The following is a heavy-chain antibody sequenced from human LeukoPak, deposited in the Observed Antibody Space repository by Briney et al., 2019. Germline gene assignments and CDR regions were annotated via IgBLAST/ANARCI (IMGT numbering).Heavy chain of an antibody. V-gene: IGHV4-31*03. CDR2: IYYSGST. Sequence: SETLSLTCTASGGSISSGGYYWSWIRQHPGEGLEWIGYIYYSGSTYYNPSLKSRVTISVDTSKNQFSLKLSSVTAADTAVYYCARDPITGTTGFDYWGQGTLVTVSS. CDR3: ARDPITGTTGFDY. J-gene: IGHJ4*02. CDR1: GGSISSGGYY. D-gene: IGHD1-20*01.